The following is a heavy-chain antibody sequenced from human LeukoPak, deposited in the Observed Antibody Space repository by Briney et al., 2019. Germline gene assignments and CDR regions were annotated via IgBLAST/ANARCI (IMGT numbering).Heavy chain of an antibody. D-gene: IGHD3-10*01. CDR3: TTDQPDYFLSGSSSYFDY. CDR1: GFTFSNAW. Sequence: PGGSLRLSCATSGFTFSNAWMTWVRQGPGKGLEWVGRIKSKTDGGTTDYAAPVKGRFTISRDDSKNTLYLQMNSLKTDDTAVYFCTTDQPDYFLSGSSSYFDYWGQGTLVTVSS. V-gene: IGHV3-15*01. CDR2: IKSKTDGGTT. J-gene: IGHJ4*02.